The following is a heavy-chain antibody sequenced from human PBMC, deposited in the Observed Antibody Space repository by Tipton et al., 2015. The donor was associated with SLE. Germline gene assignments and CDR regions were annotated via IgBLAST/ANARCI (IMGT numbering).Heavy chain of an antibody. CDR1: GSSISSYY. Sequence: TLSLTCTVSGSSISSYYWSWIRQPAGKRVEWVGYIYYSGNTNYNPSLKNRVTISLDTSKNQFSLKLNSVTAADTAVYFCARGVAATTYFYYYYMDLWGKGTTVTVSS. CDR3: ARGVAATTYFYYYYMDL. CDR2: IYYSGNT. J-gene: IGHJ6*03. V-gene: IGHV4-59*01. D-gene: IGHD1-26*01.